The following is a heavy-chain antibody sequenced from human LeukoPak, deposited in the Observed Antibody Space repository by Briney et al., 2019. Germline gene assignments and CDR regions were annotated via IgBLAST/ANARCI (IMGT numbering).Heavy chain of an antibody. CDR3: ARNTSSSPWFDP. D-gene: IGHD6-6*01. V-gene: IGHV4-39*07. Sequence: PSETLSLTCTVSGGSISSSSYYWGWIRQPPGKGLEWIGNVYYIGTTSYNSSLKSRVTISIDTSRNQFSLEVTSMTAADTAVYYCARNTSSSPWFDPWGQGTLVTVSS. CDR2: VYYIGTT. CDR1: GGSISSSSYY. J-gene: IGHJ5*02.